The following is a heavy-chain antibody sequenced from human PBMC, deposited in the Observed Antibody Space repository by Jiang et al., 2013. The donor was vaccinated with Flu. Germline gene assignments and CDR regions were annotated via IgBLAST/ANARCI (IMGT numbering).Heavy chain of an antibody. D-gene: IGHD2-21*02. V-gene: IGHV1-3*01. J-gene: IGHJ4*02. CDR1: TFTSYA. CDR3: ARATYNVLAYCGGDCYSEFDY. CDR2: INAGNGNT. Sequence: TFTSYAMHWVRQAPGQRLEWMGWINAGNGNTKYSQKFQGRVTITRDTSASTAYMELSSLRSEDTAVYYCARATYNVLAYCGGDCYSEFDYWGQGTLVTVSS.